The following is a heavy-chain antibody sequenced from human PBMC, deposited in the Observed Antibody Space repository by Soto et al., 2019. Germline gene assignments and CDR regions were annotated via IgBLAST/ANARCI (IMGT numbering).Heavy chain of an antibody. Sequence: EVQLVESGGGLVQPGGSLRLSCAASGFTFSSYWMHWVRQAPGKGLVWVSRINSDGSSTSYADTVKGRFTISRDNAKNTLYLQMNSLRAEDTAVYYCVRTSLVVAAGTREDYWGQGTLVTGSS. CDR2: INSDGSST. D-gene: IGHD2-15*01. CDR1: GFTFSSYW. CDR3: VRTSLVVAAGTREDY. V-gene: IGHV3-74*01. J-gene: IGHJ4*02.